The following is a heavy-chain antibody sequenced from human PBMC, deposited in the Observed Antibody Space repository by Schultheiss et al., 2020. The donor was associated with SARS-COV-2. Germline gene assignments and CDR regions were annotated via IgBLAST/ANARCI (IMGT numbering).Heavy chain of an antibody. CDR3: ARDGVWQWLAY. Sequence: GGSLRLSCAASGFTFSSYSMNWVRQAPGKGLEWVSSMSSSSSYIYYADSVKGRFTISRDNAKNSLYLQMNSLRAEGTAVYYCARDGVWQWLAYWGQGTLVTVSS. V-gene: IGHV3-21*04. CDR2: MSSSSSYI. D-gene: IGHD6-19*01. CDR1: GFTFSSYS. J-gene: IGHJ4*02.